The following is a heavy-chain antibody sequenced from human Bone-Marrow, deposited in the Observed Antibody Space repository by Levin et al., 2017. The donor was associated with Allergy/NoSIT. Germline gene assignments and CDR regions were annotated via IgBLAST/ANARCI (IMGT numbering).Heavy chain of an antibody. J-gene: IGHJ4*02. CDR1: GGSIGNDF. Sequence: SETLSLTCSISGGSIGNDFWSWVRQPPGKGLEWIGYFYYGGSTLHNPSLESRVTISVDTSKRQFFLKVTSVTAADTAVYFCATVGGRYGNAFDTWGQGALVTVSS. V-gene: IGHV4-59*08. CDR2: FYYGGST. D-gene: IGHD1-26*01. CDR3: ATVGGRYGNAFDT.